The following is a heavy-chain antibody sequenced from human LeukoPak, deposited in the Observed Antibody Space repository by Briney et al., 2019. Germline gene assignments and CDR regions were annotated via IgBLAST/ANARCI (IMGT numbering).Heavy chain of an antibody. CDR1: GGSISSGGYY. CDR2: IYYSGST. V-gene: IGHV4-31*03. CDR3: ARGEEDYGSGSYYIGVY. D-gene: IGHD3-10*01. Sequence: SETLSLTCTVSGGSISSGGYYWSWIRQHPGKGLEWIGYIYYSGSTYYNPSLKSRVTISVDTSKNQFSLKLSSVTAADTAVYYCARGEEDYGSGSYYIGVYWGQGTLVTVSS. J-gene: IGHJ4*02.